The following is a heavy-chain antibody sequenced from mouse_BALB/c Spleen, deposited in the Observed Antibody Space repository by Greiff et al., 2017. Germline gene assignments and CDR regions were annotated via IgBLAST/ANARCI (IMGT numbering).Heavy chain of an antibody. CDR2: ISSGGSYT. J-gene: IGHJ3*01. CDR3: ARPQFITTATGFAY. CDR1: GFTFSSYG. Sequence: EVNLVESGGDLVKPGGSLKLSCAASGFTFSSYGMSWVRQTPDKRLEWVATISSGGSYTYYPDSVKGRFTISRDNAKNTLYLQMSSLKSEDTAMYYCARPQFITTATGFAYWGQGTLVTVSA. V-gene: IGHV5-6*01. D-gene: IGHD1-2*01.